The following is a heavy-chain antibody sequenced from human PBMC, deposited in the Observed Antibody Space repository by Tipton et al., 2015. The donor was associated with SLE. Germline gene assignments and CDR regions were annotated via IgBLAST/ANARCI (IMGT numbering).Heavy chain of an antibody. J-gene: IGHJ3*02. CDR2: IYYSGST. V-gene: IGHV4-61*01. D-gene: IGHD1-14*01. Sequence: LRLSCTVSGGSVSSGSYYWSWIRQPPGKGLEWIGYIYYSGSTNYNPSLKSRVTISVDTSKNQFSLKLSSVTAADTAVYYCARNPDHLDAFDIWGQGTMVTVSS. CDR1: GGSVSSGSYY. CDR3: ARNPDHLDAFDI.